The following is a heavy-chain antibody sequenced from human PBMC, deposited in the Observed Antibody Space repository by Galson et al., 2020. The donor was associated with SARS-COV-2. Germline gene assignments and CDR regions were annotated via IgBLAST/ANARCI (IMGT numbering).Heavy chain of an antibody. CDR3: ARDYPRWQRFPQGYGY. V-gene: IGHV3-74*01. CDR2: ISSDGSST. J-gene: IGHJ4*02. Sequence: TGGSLRLSCAASGFTFSSYWMHWVRQAPGKGLVWVSRISSDGSSTDYADSVKGRFTISRDNAKNTLYLQMNSLRAEDTAVYYCARDYPRWQRFPQGYGYWGQGTLVTVSS. D-gene: IGHD5-18*01. CDR1: GFTFSSYW.